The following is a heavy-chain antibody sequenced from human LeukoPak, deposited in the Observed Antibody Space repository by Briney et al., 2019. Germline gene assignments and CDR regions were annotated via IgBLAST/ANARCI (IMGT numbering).Heavy chain of an antibody. Sequence: ASVKVSCKASGGTFSSYAISWVRQAPGQGLEWMGGIIPIFGTANYAQKFQGRVTITADGSTSTAYMELSSLRSEDTAVYYCARGRWLQPIDYWGQGTLVTVSS. CDR1: GGTFSSYA. CDR3: ARGRWLQPIDY. D-gene: IGHD5-24*01. CDR2: IIPIFGTA. J-gene: IGHJ4*02. V-gene: IGHV1-69*01.